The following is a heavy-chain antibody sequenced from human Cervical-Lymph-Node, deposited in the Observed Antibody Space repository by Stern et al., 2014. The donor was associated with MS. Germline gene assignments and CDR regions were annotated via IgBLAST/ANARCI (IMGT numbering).Heavy chain of an antibody. V-gene: IGHV3-30*03. D-gene: IGHD3-10*01. Sequence: QVQLVQSGGGVVQPGKSLKLSCAASGFTFSLYAMHWVRQAPGKGLDWVAVISQDGVNENYADSVKGRFTISRDNSMNMVYLQMSSLRLEDSAVYYCVPGSGAFDTWGQGTLVSVSS. CDR1: GFTFSLYA. CDR3: VPGSGAFDT. CDR2: ISQDGVNE. J-gene: IGHJ4*02.